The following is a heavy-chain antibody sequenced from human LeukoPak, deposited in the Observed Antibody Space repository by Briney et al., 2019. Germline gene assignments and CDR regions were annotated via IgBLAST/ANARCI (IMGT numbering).Heavy chain of an antibody. J-gene: IGHJ4*02. D-gene: IGHD5-24*01. Sequence: GGSLRLSCAASGFTFSTYGMSWVRQAPGKGLECVSGISGSGRSIYYADSVKGRFTISRDNSKNTLYLQMNSLRADDTAVYFCSKDRGGYNPERLDSWGQGTLVTVPS. V-gene: IGHV3-23*01. CDR3: SKDRGGYNPERLDS. CDR1: GFTFSTYG. CDR2: ISGSGRSI.